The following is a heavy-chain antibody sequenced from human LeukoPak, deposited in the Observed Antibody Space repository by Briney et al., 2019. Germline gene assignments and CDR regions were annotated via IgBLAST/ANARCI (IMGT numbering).Heavy chain of an antibody. V-gene: IGHV1-18*01. CDR2: ISAYNGNT. CDR3: ATVIYCSGGSCFWRHWFDP. D-gene: IGHD2-15*01. Sequence: EASVKVSCKASGYTFNSYGISWVRQAPGQGLEWMGWISAYNGNTNHAQNLQGRVTMTTDTSTSTAYMELRSLRSDDTAVYFCATVIYCSGGSCFWRHWFDPWGQGTLVTVSS. CDR1: GYTFNSYG. J-gene: IGHJ5*02.